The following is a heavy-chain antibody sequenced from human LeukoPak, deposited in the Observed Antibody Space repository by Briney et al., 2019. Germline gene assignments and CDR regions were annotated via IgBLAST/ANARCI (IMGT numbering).Heavy chain of an antibody. CDR2: IWYDGSNK. J-gene: IGHJ3*02. CDR1: GFTFSSHG. D-gene: IGHD6-19*01. CDR3: ARGRGSGWYDAFDI. Sequence: SLRLSCAASGFTFSSHGMHWVRQAPGKGLEWVAVIWYDGSNKFYADSVRGRFTISRDNSKNTLYVQMNSLRAEDTAVYYCARGRGSGWYDAFDIWGQGTMVTVSS. V-gene: IGHV3-33*01.